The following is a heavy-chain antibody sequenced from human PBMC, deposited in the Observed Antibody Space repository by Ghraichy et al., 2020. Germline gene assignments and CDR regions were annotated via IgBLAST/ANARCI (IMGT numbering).Heavy chain of an antibody. V-gene: IGHV4-34*01. CDR3: AGMITIPDAFDI. J-gene: IGHJ3*02. Sequence: SETLSLTCAVYGGSFSGYYWSWIRQPPGKGLEWIGEINHSGSTNYNPSLKSRVTISVDTSKNQFSLKLSSVTAADTAVYYCAGMITIPDAFDIWGQGTMVTVSS. CDR1: GGSFSGYY. D-gene: IGHD3-10*01. CDR2: INHSGST.